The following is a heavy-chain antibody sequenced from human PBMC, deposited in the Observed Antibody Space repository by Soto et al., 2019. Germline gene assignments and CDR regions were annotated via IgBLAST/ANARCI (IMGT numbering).Heavy chain of an antibody. CDR1: GFTFSSYG. D-gene: IGHD1-26*01. V-gene: IGHV3-30*18. CDR2: ISYDGSNK. Sequence: GGSLRLSCAASGFTFSSYGMHWVRQAPGKGLEWVAVISYDGSNKYYADSVKGRFTISIDNSKNTLYLQMNSLRAEDTAVYYCAKDKRQYSVGALGYWGQGTLVTVSS. CDR3: AKDKRQYSVGALGY. J-gene: IGHJ4*02.